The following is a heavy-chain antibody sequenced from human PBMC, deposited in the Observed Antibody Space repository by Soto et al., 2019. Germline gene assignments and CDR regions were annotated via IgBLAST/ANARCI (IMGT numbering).Heavy chain of an antibody. J-gene: IGHJ4*02. CDR1: GGSIGSGTFY. Sequence: SETLSLTCTVSGGSIGSGTFYWSWIRLHPGEGLEWIGYIFDSGTTYYNPSLKSRVTISVDTSKNQFSLKLRSVTAADTAVYYCARDYSGYSLFDSWGQGILVTVS. D-gene: IGHD3-22*01. CDR2: IFDSGTT. V-gene: IGHV4-31*03. CDR3: ARDYSGYSLFDS.